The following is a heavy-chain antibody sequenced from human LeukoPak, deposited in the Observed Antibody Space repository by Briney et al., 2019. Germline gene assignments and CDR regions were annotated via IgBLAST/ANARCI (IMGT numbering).Heavy chain of an antibody. V-gene: IGHV1-2*02. CDR2: INPNSGVT. CDR1: GYTFTAYY. Sequence: ASVKVSCKASGYTFTAYYLQWVRLAPGQGLEWMGWINPNSGVTNYAQKFQGRVSMTSDTSISTVYMELSRLRSDDTAVYYCSREDYWGQGTLVTVSS. J-gene: IGHJ4*02. CDR3: SREDY.